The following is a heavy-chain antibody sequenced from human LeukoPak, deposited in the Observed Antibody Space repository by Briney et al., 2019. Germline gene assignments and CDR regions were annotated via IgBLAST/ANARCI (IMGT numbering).Heavy chain of an antibody. Sequence: ASVKVSCKASGYTFTSYYMHWVRQAPGQGLEWMGIINPSGGSTSYAQKFQGRVTMTRDTSTSTAYMELRSLRSDDTAVYYCARNRFLEWLLGAFDIWGQGTMVTVSS. CDR2: INPSGGST. V-gene: IGHV1-46*01. CDR1: GYTFTSYY. D-gene: IGHD3-3*01. CDR3: ARNRFLEWLLGAFDI. J-gene: IGHJ3*02.